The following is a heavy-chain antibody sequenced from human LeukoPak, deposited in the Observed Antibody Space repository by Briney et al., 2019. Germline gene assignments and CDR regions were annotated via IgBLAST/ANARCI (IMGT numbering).Heavy chain of an antibody. CDR1: GGSFSGYY. J-gene: IGHJ6*03. CDR3: ARVRYSSSSGYRLYYYYYMDV. Sequence: SETLSLTCAVYGGSFSGYYWSWIRQPPGKGLEWIGEINHSGSTNYNPSLKSRVTKSVDTSKNQFSLKLSSVTAADTAVYYCARVRYSSSSGYRLYYYYYMDVWGKGTTVTVSS. V-gene: IGHV4-34*01. CDR2: INHSGST. D-gene: IGHD6-6*01.